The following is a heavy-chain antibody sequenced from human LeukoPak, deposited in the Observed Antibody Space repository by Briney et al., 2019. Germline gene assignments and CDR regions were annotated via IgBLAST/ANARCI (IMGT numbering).Heavy chain of an antibody. CDR2: INPNSGGT. V-gene: IGHV1-2*02. D-gene: IGHD3-22*01. J-gene: IGHJ3*02. CDR3: ARYYYYDSSGYYAVDI. CDR1: GYTFTGYY. Sequence: GASVKVSCKASGYTFTGYYMHWVRQAPGQGLEWMGWINPNSGGTNYAQKFQGRVTMTRDTSISTVYMELSSLRSDDTAVYYCARYYYYDSSGYYAVDIWGQGTMVTVSS.